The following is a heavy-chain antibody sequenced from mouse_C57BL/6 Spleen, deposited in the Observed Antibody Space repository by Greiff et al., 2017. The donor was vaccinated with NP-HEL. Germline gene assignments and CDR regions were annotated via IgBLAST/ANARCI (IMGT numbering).Heavy chain of an antibody. D-gene: IGHD1-1*02. CDR1: GYAFSSYW. J-gene: IGHJ3*01. CDR2: IYPGDGDT. CDR3: ARRGYGPAWFAY. Sequence: VQLQQSGAELVKPGASVKISCKASGYAFSSYWMNWVKQRPGKGLEWIGQIYPGDGDTNYNGKFKGKATLTADKSSSTAYMQLSSLTSEDSAVYFCARRGYGPAWFAYWGQGTLVTVSA. V-gene: IGHV1-80*01.